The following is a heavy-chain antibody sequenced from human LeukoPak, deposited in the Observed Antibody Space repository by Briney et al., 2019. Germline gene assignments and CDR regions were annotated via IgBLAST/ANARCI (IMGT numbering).Heavy chain of an antibody. CDR3: AAKTTVGYYFDY. CDR1: GFTVSSNY. J-gene: IGHJ4*02. V-gene: IGHV3-23*01. CDR2: ISGSGGST. Sequence: GGSLRLSCAASGFTVSSNYMSWVRQAPGKGLEWVSAISGSGGSTYYADSVKGRFTISRDNSKNTLYLQMNSLRAEDTAVYYCAAKTTVGYYFDYWGQGTLVTVSS. D-gene: IGHD4-11*01.